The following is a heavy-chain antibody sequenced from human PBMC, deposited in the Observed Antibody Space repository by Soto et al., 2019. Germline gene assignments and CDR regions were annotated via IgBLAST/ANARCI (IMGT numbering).Heavy chain of an antibody. CDR2: IIPIFGTA. Sequence: QVQLVQSGAEVKKPGSSVKVSCKASGGTFSSYAISWVRQAPGQGLEWMGGIIPIFGTANYAQKFQGRVTITADESTSTAYMELSSLRSEDTAVYYCARGKEQWRATVYYYYYYGMDVWGQGTTVTVSS. CDR1: GGTFSSYA. D-gene: IGHD6-19*01. CDR3: ARGKEQWRATVYYYYYYGMDV. V-gene: IGHV1-69*01. J-gene: IGHJ6*02.